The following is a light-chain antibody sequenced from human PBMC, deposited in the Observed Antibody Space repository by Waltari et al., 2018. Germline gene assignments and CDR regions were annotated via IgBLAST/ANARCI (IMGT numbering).Light chain of an antibody. CDR2: RDS. V-gene: IGLV3-9*01. Sequence: SYELTQPLSVSVALGQTARITCGGNNIGSKNVHWYQQKPGQAPGLVIYRDSNRPSGIPERVSGSNSGNTATLTISRAQAGDEADYYCQVWDSSTVFGGGTKLTVL. CDR3: QVWDSSTV. CDR1: NIGSKN. J-gene: IGLJ2*01.